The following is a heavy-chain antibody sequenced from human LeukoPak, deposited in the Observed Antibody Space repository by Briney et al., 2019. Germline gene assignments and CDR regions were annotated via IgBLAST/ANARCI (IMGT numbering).Heavy chain of an antibody. D-gene: IGHD5-24*01. V-gene: IGHV4-39*07. J-gene: IGHJ4*02. Sequence: SETLSLTCTVSGGSISSSSYYWGWIRQPPGKGLEWIGSIYYSGSTYYNPSLKSRVTISVDTSKNQFSLKLSSVTAADTAVYYCARRRDGYNSLFDYWGQGTLVTVSS. CDR2: IYYSGST. CDR1: GGSISSSSYY. CDR3: ARRRDGYNSLFDY.